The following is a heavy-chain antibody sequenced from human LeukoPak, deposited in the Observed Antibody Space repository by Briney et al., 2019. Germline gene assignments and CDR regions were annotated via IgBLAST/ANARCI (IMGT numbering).Heavy chain of an antibody. V-gene: IGHV1-69*04. Sequence: GASVKVSCKVSGGTFSSYAISWVRQAPGQGLEWMGRIIPILGIANYAQKFQGRVTITADKSTSTAYMELSSLRSEDTAVYYCARDAYCSGGSCYSGFDYWGQGTLVTVSS. J-gene: IGHJ4*02. D-gene: IGHD2-15*01. CDR1: GGTFSSYA. CDR2: IIPILGIA. CDR3: ARDAYCSGGSCYSGFDY.